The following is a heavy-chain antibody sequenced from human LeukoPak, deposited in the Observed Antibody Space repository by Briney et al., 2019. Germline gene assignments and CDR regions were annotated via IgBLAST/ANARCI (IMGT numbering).Heavy chain of an antibody. V-gene: IGHV5-51*01. D-gene: IGHD3-22*01. CDR1: GYSFTSYW. CDR2: IYPGDSDT. Sequence: GESLKISCKGSGYSFTSYWIGWVRQMPGKGLEWMGIIYPGDSDTRYSPSFQGQVTISADKSISTAYLQWSSLKASDTAMYYCARATVAGSSGYYDYYYYGMDVWGQGTTVTVSS. J-gene: IGHJ6*02. CDR3: ARATVAGSSGYYDYYYYGMDV.